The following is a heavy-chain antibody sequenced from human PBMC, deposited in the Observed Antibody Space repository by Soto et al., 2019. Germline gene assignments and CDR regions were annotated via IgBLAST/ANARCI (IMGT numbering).Heavy chain of an antibody. CDR2: INPNDGGT. V-gene: IGHV1-2*02. D-gene: IGHD3-16*01. J-gene: IGHJ3*02. Sequence: QENLVQSGAEVKRPGASVKVSCQASGYIFTGHYMHWVRQAPGQGLEWKGWINPNDGGTRYAEKFQGRVTMTRDTSINAAYLELKSVTSVDTAVYYCARSAFGVTIGIGRAFDIWGQGTQVTVSS. CDR1: GYIFTGHY. CDR3: ARSAFGVTIGIGRAFDI.